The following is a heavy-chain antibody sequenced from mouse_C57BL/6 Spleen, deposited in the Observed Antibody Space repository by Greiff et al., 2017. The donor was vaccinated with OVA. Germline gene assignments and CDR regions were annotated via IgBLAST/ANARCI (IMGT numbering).Heavy chain of an antibody. D-gene: IGHD2-4*01. V-gene: IGHV1-7*01. J-gene: IGHJ3*01. Sequence: VQLQQSGAELAKPGASVKLSCKASGYTFTSYWMHWVKQRPGQGLEWIGYINPSSGYTKYNQKFKDKATLTADKSSSTAYMQLSSLTYEDSAVYDSERESTYDYVEFGYWGKGTLVTVSA. CDR1: GYTFTSYW. CDR2: INPSSGYT. CDR3: ERESTYDYVEFGY.